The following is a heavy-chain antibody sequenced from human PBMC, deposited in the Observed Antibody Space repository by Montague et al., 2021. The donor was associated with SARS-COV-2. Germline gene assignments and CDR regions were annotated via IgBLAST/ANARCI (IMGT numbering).Heavy chain of an antibody. CDR2: IYYSGNT. D-gene: IGHD4-23*01. CDR1: GVSITTYY. Sequence: SETLSLTCTVSGVSITTYYWSWIRQPPGKGLEWIGYIYYSGNTYYTPSLKSRVSFSVDASKNEFSLRLTSVSAADTAVYYCARGGGDYGGNPFDYWGQGTLVTVSS. CDR3: ARGGGDYGGNPFDY. V-gene: IGHV4-59*01. J-gene: IGHJ4*02.